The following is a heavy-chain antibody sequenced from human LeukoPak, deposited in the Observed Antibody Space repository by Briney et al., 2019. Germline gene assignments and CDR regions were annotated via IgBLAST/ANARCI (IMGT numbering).Heavy chain of an antibody. D-gene: IGHD6-19*01. CDR2: ISGSGVTT. Sequence: GGSLRLSCAASGFTFSTYTLSWVRQTPGKGLEWVSIISGSGVTTYYADSVKGRFTISRDNSKNTLYLQMNSLRAEDTAVYYCAGGSGWFAPDFDYWGQGTLVTVSS. CDR3: AGGSGWFAPDFDY. V-gene: IGHV3-23*01. CDR1: GFTFSTYT. J-gene: IGHJ4*02.